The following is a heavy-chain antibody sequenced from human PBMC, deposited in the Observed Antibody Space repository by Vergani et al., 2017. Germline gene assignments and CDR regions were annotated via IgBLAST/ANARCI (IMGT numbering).Heavy chain of an antibody. V-gene: IGHV3-23*01. D-gene: IGHD5-24*01. CDR2: IQNTGEST. CDR3: GRGSDNYN. J-gene: IGHJ4*02. Sequence: EVQLLQSEGAVVQPGGSLRLSCVASGFTFSSHAMSWIRQGHGQGLEWVSSIQNTGESTHYADSVKGRFTISRDNSKNTLFLQMNSLKVEDTAVYYCGRGSDNYNWGQGTLVTVSS. CDR1: GFTFSSHA.